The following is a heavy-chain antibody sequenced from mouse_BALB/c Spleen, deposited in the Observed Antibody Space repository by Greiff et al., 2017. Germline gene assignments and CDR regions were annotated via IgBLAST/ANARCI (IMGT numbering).Heavy chain of an antibody. CDR2: ISSGGSYT. CDR1: GFTFSSFG. V-gene: IGHV5-9-4*01. J-gene: IGHJ4*01. Sequence: EVMLVESGGGLVQPGGSRKLSCAASGFTFSSFGMHWVRQAPEKGLEWVAEISSGGSYTYYPDTVTGRFTISRDNAKNTLYLEMSSLRSEDTAMYYCARGGGNAMDYWGQGTSVTVSS. CDR3: ARGGGNAMDY.